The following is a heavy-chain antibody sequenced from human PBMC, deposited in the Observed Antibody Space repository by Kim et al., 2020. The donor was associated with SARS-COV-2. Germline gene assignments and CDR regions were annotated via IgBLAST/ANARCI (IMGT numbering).Heavy chain of an antibody. Sequence: SETLSLTCSASGGSITSTSYYWGWVRQPPGKGLEWIGTISYSGSANYSPSLKSRVSLSVDTSKNQFSLKLSSVTAADTAVYYCARHFDYPFGFDIWGQGTMVTVSS. D-gene: IGHD3-10*01. V-gene: IGHV4-39*01. CDR1: GGSITSTSYY. CDR3: ARHFDYPFGFDI. CDR2: ISYSGSA. J-gene: IGHJ3*02.